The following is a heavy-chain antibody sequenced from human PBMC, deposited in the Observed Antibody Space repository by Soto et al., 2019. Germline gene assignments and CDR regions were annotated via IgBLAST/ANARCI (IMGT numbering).Heavy chain of an antibody. CDR3: ASESGRTIGMDV. D-gene: IGHD2-8*01. V-gene: IGHV1-69*18. CDR1: GGTFSSYV. Sequence: QVQAVQSGAEVKKPGSSVKVSCKASGGTFSSYVISWVRQAPGQGLEWMGRIIPIFGTANYAQKFQGRVTITADESTSRAYMELSSLRSEDTAVYYCASESGRTIGMDVWGQGTTITFSS. CDR2: IIPIFGTA. J-gene: IGHJ6*02.